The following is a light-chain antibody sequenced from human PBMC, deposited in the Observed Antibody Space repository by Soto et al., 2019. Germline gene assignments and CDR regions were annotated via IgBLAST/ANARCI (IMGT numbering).Light chain of an antibody. Sequence: QSVLTQPPSASGSPGQSVTISCTGTNSDIGDYEYVSWYQQHPGKAPKLMIYEVTKRPSGVPDRFSASKSGNTASLTVSGLQAEDEADYYCSSYAGSNNLIFGGGTQLTVL. CDR3: SSYAGSNNLI. CDR2: EVT. V-gene: IGLV2-8*01. J-gene: IGLJ2*01. CDR1: NSDIGDYEY.